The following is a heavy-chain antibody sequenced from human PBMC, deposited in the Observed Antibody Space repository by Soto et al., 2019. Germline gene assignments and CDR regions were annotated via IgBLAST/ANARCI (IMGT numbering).Heavy chain of an antibody. CDR1: GFTFDDYA. V-gene: IGHV3-9*01. Sequence: EVQLVESGGGLVQPGRSLRLSCAASGFTFDDYAMHWVRQAPGKGLEWVSGISWNSGSIGYADSVKGRFTISRDNAKNSLYLQMNSLRAEDTALYYCAKVGTTNYDIFAFDIWGQGTMVTVSS. D-gene: IGHD3-9*01. CDR3: AKVGTTNYDIFAFDI. CDR2: ISWNSGSI. J-gene: IGHJ3*02.